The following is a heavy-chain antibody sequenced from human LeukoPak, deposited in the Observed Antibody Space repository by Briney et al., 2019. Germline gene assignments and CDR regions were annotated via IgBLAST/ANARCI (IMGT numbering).Heavy chain of an antibody. D-gene: IGHD3-22*01. V-gene: IGHV3-13*04. CDR2: IDTAGGT. Sequence: GGSLRLSRAASGFTFRTYDMHWVRQVTGEGLEWVSAIDTAGGTYYPGSVKGRFTISRENTKNSLYLQMNSLRAGDTAVYYCIRESNYYDSSTSPGYFDLWGRGTLVTVSS. J-gene: IGHJ2*01. CDR3: IRESNYYDSSTSPGYFDL. CDR1: GFTFRTYD.